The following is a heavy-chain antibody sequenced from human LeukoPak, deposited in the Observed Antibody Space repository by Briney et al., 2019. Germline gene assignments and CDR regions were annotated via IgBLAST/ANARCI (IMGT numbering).Heavy chain of an antibody. CDR3: ASIRVAGTYYYYYMDV. D-gene: IGHD6-19*01. CDR1: GGSFSGYY. CDR2: INHSGST. J-gene: IGHJ6*03. Sequence: SETLSLTCAVYGGSFSGYYWSWIRQPPGKGLEWIGEINHSGSTNYNPSLKSRVTMSVDTSKNQFSLKLSSVTAADTAVYYCASIRVAGTYYYYYMDVWGKGTTVTVSS. V-gene: IGHV4-34*01.